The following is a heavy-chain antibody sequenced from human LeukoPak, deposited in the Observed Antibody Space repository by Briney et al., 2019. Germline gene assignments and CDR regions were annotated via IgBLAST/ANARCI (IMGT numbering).Heavy chain of an antibody. Sequence: VASVKVSCKASGGTFGSYAISWVRQAPGQGLEWMGGILPSFGATKYSQKSQDRVTITADVSTTTVYMDLTSLSSEDTALYYCARPLNTMVRGITTATDFFSYAMDVWGQGTAVTVSS. CDR3: ARPLNTMVRGITTATDFFSYAMDV. CDR1: GGTFGSYA. CDR2: ILPSFGAT. D-gene: IGHD3-10*01. J-gene: IGHJ6*02. V-gene: IGHV1-69*13.